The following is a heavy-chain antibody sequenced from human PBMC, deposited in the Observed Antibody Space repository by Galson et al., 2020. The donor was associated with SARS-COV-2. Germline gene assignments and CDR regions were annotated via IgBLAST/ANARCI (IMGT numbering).Heavy chain of an antibody. CDR1: GGTFSSYA. J-gene: IGHJ2*01. Sequence: SVKVSCKDSGGTFSSYAISWVRQAPGHALEWMGGIIPIFGTATYAQKFHGRVTITADESTSTTYMELSSLRSEDTAVCYCARLPPYDSSGYSHYWYFEPWGRGTLVSGSS. CDR2: IIPIFGTA. D-gene: IGHD3-22*01. V-gene: IGHV1-69*13. CDR3: ARLPPYDSSGYSHYWYFEP.